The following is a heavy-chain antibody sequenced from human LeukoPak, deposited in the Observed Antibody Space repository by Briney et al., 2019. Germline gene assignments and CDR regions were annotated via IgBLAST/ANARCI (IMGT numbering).Heavy chain of an antibody. CDR3: ARAHYSGTYSVDY. Sequence: SETLSLTCTVSGGSISSYYWSWLRQPPGKGLEWIGYIYYSGSTNYNPSLKSRVTISVDTSKNQFSLKLNTVTAADTAVYYCARAHYSGTYSVDYWGQGTLVTVSS. V-gene: IGHV4-59*01. D-gene: IGHD1-26*01. CDR1: GGSISSYY. J-gene: IGHJ4*02. CDR2: IYYSGST.